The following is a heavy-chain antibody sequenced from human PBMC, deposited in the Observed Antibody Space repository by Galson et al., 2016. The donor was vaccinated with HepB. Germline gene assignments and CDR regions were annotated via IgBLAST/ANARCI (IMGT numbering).Heavy chain of an antibody. J-gene: IGHJ1*01. Sequence: SLRLSCAASGFTFSNYAMHWVRQAPGKGLEWVALISDDGSKKYYADSVQGRFTITRDNSKNTPYLQMNSLRAEDTAVYYCAKEWEYCGSDCYSGHFQHWGQGTLVTVSS. V-gene: IGHV3-30*04. D-gene: IGHD2-21*01. CDR1: GFTFSNYA. CDR3: AKEWEYCGSDCYSGHFQH. CDR2: ISDDGSKK.